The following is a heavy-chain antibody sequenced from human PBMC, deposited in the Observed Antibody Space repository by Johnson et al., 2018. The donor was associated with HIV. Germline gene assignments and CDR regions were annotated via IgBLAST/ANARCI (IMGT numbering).Heavy chain of an antibody. Sequence: QMLLVESGGGLVQPGRSLRLSCAASGFIFSSYAMHWVRQAPGKGLAWVAVISYDGGNKYYADSVKGRFTISRDNSKNTLYLQMNSLRAEDTAVYYCAREAWGCGERVDAFDLWGQGTTVTVSS. CDR2: ISYDGGNK. V-gene: IGHV3-30*14. CDR1: GFIFSSYA. CDR3: AREAWGCGERVDAFDL. J-gene: IGHJ3*01. D-gene: IGHD3-10*01.